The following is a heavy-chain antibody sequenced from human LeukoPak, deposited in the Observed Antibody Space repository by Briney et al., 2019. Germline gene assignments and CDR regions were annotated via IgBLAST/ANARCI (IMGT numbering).Heavy chain of an antibody. CDR2: IYYSGST. V-gene: IGHV4-31*03. CDR1: GGSISSGGYY. D-gene: IGHD6-13*01. J-gene: IGHJ2*01. Sequence: SETLSLTCTVSGGSISSGGYYWSWVRQHPGKGLEWIGYIYYSGSTYYNPSLKSRVTISVDTSKNQFSLKLSSVTAADTAVYYCARHGYSSSWYLGWYFDLWGRGTLVTVSS. CDR3: ARHGYSSSWYLGWYFDL.